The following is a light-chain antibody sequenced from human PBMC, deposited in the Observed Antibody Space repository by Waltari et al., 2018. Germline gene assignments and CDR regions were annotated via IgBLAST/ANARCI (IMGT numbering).Light chain of an antibody. Sequence: QSALTQPASVSGSPGQSITISCTGSDSDVGTYHLVSWFQQHPGRAPKVIIYEASKRPSRISDRFSGSKSGNTASLTISGLQAEDEAHYYCCSYSHADTLIFGGGTKLTVL. CDR2: EAS. V-gene: IGLV2-23*01. CDR3: CSYSHADTLI. J-gene: IGLJ2*01. CDR1: DSDVGTYHL.